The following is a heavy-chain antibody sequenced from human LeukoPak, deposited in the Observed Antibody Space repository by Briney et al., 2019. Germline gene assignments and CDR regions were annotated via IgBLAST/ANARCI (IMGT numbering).Heavy chain of an antibody. V-gene: IGHV3-30*01. CDR2: ISHDGTNK. D-gene: IGHD5-18*01. CDR3: ASEDVDTGDF. Sequence: GRSLRLSCAASGFTFTNPGIHWVRLAAGKGLEWVSFISHDGTNKYYSDSVDGRFIVSRLNSQNTVYLQMNDLRPEDTATYYCASEDVDTGDFWGQGTLVTVSS. CDR1: GFTFTNPG. J-gene: IGHJ4*02.